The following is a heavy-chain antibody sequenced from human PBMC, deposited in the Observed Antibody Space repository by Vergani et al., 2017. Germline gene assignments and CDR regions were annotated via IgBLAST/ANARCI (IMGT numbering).Heavy chain of an antibody. Sequence: QVQLVESGGGVVQPGRSLRLSCAASGFTFSSYAMHWVRQAPGKGLEWVAVISYDGSNKYYADSVKGRFTISRDNSKNTLYLQMNSLRAEDTAVYYCARAGKYCSSTSCYSLGYFDYWGQGTLVTVSS. V-gene: IGHV3-30*01. D-gene: IGHD2-2*02. CDR2: ISYDGSNK. CDR1: GFTFSSYA. J-gene: IGHJ4*02. CDR3: ARAGKYCSSTSCYSLGYFDY.